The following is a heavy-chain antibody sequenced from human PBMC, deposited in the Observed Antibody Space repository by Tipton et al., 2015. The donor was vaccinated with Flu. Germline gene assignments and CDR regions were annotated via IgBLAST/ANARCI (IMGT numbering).Heavy chain of an antibody. Sequence: TLSLTCTVSGGSISSSYWTWIRQPPGKGLEWIGNVYNRKDTNYNPSLKGRVTISVDRSKNQVSLRLASATAADTAVYYCARDDTYDGFWSGSDAPWFDPWGPGTLVIASS. CDR1: GGSISSSY. V-gene: IGHV4-59*01. D-gene: IGHD3-3*01. CDR2: VYNRKDT. J-gene: IGHJ5*02. CDR3: ARDDTYDGFWSGSDAPWFDP.